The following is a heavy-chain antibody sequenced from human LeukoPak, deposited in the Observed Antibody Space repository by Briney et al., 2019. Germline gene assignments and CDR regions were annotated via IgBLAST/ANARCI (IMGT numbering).Heavy chain of an antibody. V-gene: IGHV1-2*02. CDR1: GYTFTGYY. Sequence: ASVKVSCKASGYTFTGYYMHWVRQAPGQGLQWMGWINPNSGGTNYAQKFQGRVTMTRDTSISTAYMELSSLTSDDTAVYYCARPKQVATNWFDPWSQGTLVTVSS. J-gene: IGHJ5*02. D-gene: IGHD6-6*01. CDR2: INPNSGGT. CDR3: ARPKQVATNWFDP.